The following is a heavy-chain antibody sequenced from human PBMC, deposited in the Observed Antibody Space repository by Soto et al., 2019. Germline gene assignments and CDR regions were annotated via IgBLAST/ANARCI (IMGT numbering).Heavy chain of an antibody. J-gene: IGHJ5*02. CDR2: IYYSGST. V-gene: IGHV4-59*01. D-gene: IGHD1-7*01. CDR3: AGRIPGTITRFDP. CDR1: GDSISSYY. Sequence: SETLSLTCTVSGDSISSYYWSWIRQPPGKGLEWIGYIYYSGSTNYNPSLKSRVTISVDTSNNQFSLKLSSVSAADTAVYFCAGRIPGTITRFDPWGQGTLVTVSS.